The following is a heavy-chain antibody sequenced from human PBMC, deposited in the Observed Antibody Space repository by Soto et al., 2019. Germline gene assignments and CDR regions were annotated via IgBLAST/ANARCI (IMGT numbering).Heavy chain of an antibody. CDR1: GFTFSTYA. Sequence: EVPLLESGGGLVQPGGSLRLSCAASGFTFSTYAMNWVRQAPGKGLEWVSGISGSGDSTYYADSVKGRFTVSRDNSKNTLYLQMNILRAEDTAVFYCAKERSSGWSLDYWGQGTLVTVSS. D-gene: IGHD6-19*01. J-gene: IGHJ4*02. CDR3: AKERSSGWSLDY. V-gene: IGHV3-23*01. CDR2: ISGSGDST.